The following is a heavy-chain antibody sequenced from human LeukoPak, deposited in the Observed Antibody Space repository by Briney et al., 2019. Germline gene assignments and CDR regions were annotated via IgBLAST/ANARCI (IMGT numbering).Heavy chain of an antibody. J-gene: IGHJ4*02. Sequence: PGGSLRLSCAASGFTFSSYRMNWVRQAPGKGLEWVSYISSSSSTIYYADSVKGRFTISRDNAKNSLYLQTNSLRDEDTAVYYCARGATGGLYYFDYWGQGTLVTVSS. V-gene: IGHV3-48*02. CDR3: ARGATGGLYYFDY. CDR2: ISSSSSTI. CDR1: GFTFSSYR. D-gene: IGHD3-16*01.